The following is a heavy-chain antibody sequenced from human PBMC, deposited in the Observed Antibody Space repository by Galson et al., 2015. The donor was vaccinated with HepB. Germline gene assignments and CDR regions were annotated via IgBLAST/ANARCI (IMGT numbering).Heavy chain of an antibody. J-gene: IGHJ4*02. CDR2: ISGSGGST. CDR3: AKGGGSSWHVDY. CDR1: GFTFSSYA. V-gene: IGHV3-23*01. Sequence: SLRLSCAASGFTFSSYAMSWVRQAPGKGLEWVSAISGSGGSTYYADSVKGRFTISRDNSKNTLYLQMNSLRAEDTAVYYCAKGGGSSWHVDYWGQGTLVTVSS. D-gene: IGHD6-13*01.